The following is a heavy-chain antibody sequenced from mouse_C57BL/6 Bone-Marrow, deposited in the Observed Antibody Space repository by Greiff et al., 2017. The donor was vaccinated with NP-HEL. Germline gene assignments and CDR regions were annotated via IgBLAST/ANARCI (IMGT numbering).Heavy chain of an antibody. Sequence: EVQLQQSGAELVRPGASVKLSCTASGFNIKDDYMHWVKQRPEQGLEWIGWIDPENGDTEYASKFQGKATITADTSSNTAYLQLSSLTSEDTAVYYCTTGSGYVRGAMDYWGQGTSVTVSS. CDR2: IDPENGDT. CDR3: TTGSGYVRGAMDY. D-gene: IGHD3-2*02. V-gene: IGHV14-4*01. J-gene: IGHJ4*01. CDR1: GFNIKDDY.